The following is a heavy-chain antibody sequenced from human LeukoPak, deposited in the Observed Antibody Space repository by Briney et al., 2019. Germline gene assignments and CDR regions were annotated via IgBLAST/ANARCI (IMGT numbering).Heavy chain of an antibody. CDR2: INPSGGST. D-gene: IGHD1-26*01. V-gene: IGHV1-46*01. CDR1: GYTFTGCY. Sequence: GASVKVSCKASGYTFTGCYMHWVRQAPGQGLEWMGIINPSGGSTSYAQKFQGRVTMTRDTSTSTVYMELSSLRSEDTAVYYCAREERVGMSGYYGMDVWGQGTTVTVSS. CDR3: AREERVGMSGYYGMDV. J-gene: IGHJ6*02.